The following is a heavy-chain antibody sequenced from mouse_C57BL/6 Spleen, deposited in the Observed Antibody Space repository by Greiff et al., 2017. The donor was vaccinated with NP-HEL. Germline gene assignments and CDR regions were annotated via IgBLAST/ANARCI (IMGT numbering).Heavy chain of an antibody. V-gene: IGHV1-53*01. J-gene: IGHJ2*01. CDR2: INPSNGGT. CDR1: GYTFTSYW. CDR3: ARSMITGDFDY. Sequence: QVQLQQPGTELVKPGASVKLSCKASGYTFTSYWMHWVKQRPGQGLEWIGNINPSNGGTNYNEKFKSKATLTVDKSSSTADMQLSMLTSEDSAVYYCARSMITGDFDYWGQGTTLTVSS. D-gene: IGHD2-4*01.